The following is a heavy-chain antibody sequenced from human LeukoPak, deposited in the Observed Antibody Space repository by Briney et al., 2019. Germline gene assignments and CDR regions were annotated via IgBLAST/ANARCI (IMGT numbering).Heavy chain of an antibody. CDR1: GFSFTSYW. V-gene: IGHV3-7*01. Sequence: GGSLRLSCVASGFSFTSYWMSWVRQAPGKGLEFVANISQDAGTTNYVDSVKGRFTISRDNAENSLYLQMSSLRAEDTALYYCARDPGWSSFDIWGQGIMVTVSS. J-gene: IGHJ3*02. CDR3: ARDPGWSSFDI. D-gene: IGHD2-15*01. CDR2: ISQDAGTT.